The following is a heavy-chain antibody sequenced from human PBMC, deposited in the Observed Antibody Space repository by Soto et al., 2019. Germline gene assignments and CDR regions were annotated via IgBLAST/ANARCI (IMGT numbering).Heavy chain of an antibody. CDR1: GGSLTGYY. V-gene: IGHV4-34*01. Sequence: SETLSLTCVVYGGSLTGYYWSWIRQPPGKGLEWIGEINNRGTTDYSPSLKSRVTISVDTSKNQFSLKLSSVTAADTAVYYCARDTAMVTAFDYWGQGTLVTVSS. D-gene: IGHD5-18*01. CDR3: ARDTAMVTAFDY. CDR2: INNRGTT. J-gene: IGHJ4*02.